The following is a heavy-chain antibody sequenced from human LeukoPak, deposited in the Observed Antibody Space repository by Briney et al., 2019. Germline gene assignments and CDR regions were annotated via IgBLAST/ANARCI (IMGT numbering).Heavy chain of an antibody. D-gene: IGHD2-15*01. CDR1: GGTFSSYT. CDR3: ARGTGYCSGGSCPADAYYYYGMDV. Sequence: GASVKVSCKASGGTFSSYTISWVRQAPGQGLEWMGRIIPILGIANYAQKFQGRVTITADKSTSTAYMELSSLGSEDTAVYYCARGTGYCSGGSCPADAYYYYGMDVWGQGTTVTVSS. CDR2: IIPILGIA. V-gene: IGHV1-69*02. J-gene: IGHJ6*02.